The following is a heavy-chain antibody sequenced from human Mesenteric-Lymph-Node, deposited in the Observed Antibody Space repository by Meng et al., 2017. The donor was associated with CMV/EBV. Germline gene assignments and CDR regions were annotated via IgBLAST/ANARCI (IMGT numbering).Heavy chain of an antibody. CDR2: ISAYNENT. CDR1: GEIFNNHD. J-gene: IGHJ1*01. D-gene: IGHD4/OR15-4a*01. CDR3: ARDHFGVFGH. Sequence: ASVKVSCKASGEIFNNHDITWVRQAPGQGLEWMGWISAYNENTDYAQKFQDRVILTTDTSTNTAYMELRSLRSDDTAIYYCARDHFGVFGHWGQGTLVTVSS. V-gene: IGHV1-18*01.